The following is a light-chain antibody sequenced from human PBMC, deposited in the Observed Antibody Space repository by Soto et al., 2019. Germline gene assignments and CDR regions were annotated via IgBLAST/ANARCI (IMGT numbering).Light chain of an antibody. Sequence: EIVMTQSPATLSVSPVERPTLSCRASRSVSSNLAWYQQKPGQAPRLLIYGASTRATGIPARFSGSGSGTEFTLIISSLQSEDSAVYYCQQYNSWLWTFGQGTKVDIK. J-gene: IGKJ1*01. CDR1: RSVSSN. V-gene: IGKV3-15*01. CDR3: QQYNSWLWT. CDR2: GAS.